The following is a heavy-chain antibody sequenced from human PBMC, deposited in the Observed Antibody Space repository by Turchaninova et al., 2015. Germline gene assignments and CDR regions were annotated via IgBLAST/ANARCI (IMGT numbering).Heavy chain of an antibody. D-gene: IGHD2-15*01. CDR1: GGSITSSLYY. J-gene: IGHJ3*02. CDR2: ISYSGST. CDR3: ARPRFCSGGSCSHDAFEI. Sequence: HLHLQESGPGLVKPSETLSLTCTVHGGSITSSLYYWGWCRQSPGKGLYWIGSISYSGSTYYNPSLKSRVTLSVDASKNQFSLKLTSVTAADTAVYYCARPRFCSGGSCSHDAFEIWGRGTMVTVSS. V-gene: IGHV4-39*01.